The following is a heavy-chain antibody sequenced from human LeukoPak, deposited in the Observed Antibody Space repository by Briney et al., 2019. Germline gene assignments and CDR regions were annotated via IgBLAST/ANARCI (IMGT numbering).Heavy chain of an antibody. CDR2: ISGSGGST. J-gene: IGHJ3*01. D-gene: IGHD5-24*01. CDR3: AKDIQLSA. CDR1: GFTFSSYD. V-gene: IGHV3-23*01. Sequence: PGGSLRLSCAASGFTFSSYDMSWVRQAPGKGLEWVSGISGSGGSTDYADSVKGRFTISRDNSKNTLYLQMNSLRVEDTAIYYCAKDIQLSAWGLGTMVTVSS.